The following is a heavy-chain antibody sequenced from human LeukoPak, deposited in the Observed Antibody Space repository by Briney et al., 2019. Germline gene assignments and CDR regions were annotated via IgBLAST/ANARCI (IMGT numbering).Heavy chain of an antibody. D-gene: IGHD3-22*01. Sequence: SETLSLTCTVSGGSISSYYWSWIRQPPGKGLEWIGYIYYSGSTNYNPSLKSRVTISVDTSKNQFSLKLSSVTAADTAVYYCARALHYYDSSGSYYYYMDVWRKGTTVTVSS. CDR3: ARALHYYDSSGSYYYYMDV. CDR1: GGSISSYY. J-gene: IGHJ6*03. CDR2: IYYSGST. V-gene: IGHV4-59*01.